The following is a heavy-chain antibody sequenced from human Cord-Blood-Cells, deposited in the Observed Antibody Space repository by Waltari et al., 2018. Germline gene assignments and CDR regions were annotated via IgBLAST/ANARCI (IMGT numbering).Heavy chain of an antibody. J-gene: IGHJ3*02. Sequence: QLQLQESGPGLVKPSETLSLTCTVSGGSISSSSYYWGWIRQPPGKGLEWIGRINYSGSTYYNPSLKSRVTISVDTSKNQFSLKLSSVTAADTAVYYCARLSTNWNYAFDIWGQGTMVTVSS. V-gene: IGHV4-39*01. D-gene: IGHD1-7*01. CDR1: GGSISSSSYY. CDR3: ARLSTNWNYAFDI. CDR2: INYSGST.